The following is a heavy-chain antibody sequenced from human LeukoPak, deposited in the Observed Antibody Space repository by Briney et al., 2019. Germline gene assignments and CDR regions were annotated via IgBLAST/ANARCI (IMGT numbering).Heavy chain of an antibody. Sequence: GGSLRLSCAASGFTFSSYWMSWVRQAPGKGLEWVSAISGSGGSTYYADSVKGRFTISRDNSKNTLYLQMNSLRAEDTAVYYCAKVRGSSDAFDIWGQGTMVTVSS. CDR3: AKVRGSSDAFDI. CDR2: ISGSGGST. CDR1: GFTFSSYW. V-gene: IGHV3-23*01. J-gene: IGHJ3*02.